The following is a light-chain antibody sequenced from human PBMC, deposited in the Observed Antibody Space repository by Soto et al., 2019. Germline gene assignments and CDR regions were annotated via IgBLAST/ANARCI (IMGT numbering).Light chain of an antibody. J-gene: IGLJ1*01. Sequence: QPASVSGSPGQSITISCTGTSSDVGSYNLVSWYQQHPGKAPKLMIYEGSKRPSGVSNRFSGSKSGSTASLTISGLQAEDEADYYCCSYAGSGTYVFGTGTKLTVL. CDR3: CSYAGSGTYV. CDR2: EGS. CDR1: SSDVGSYNL. V-gene: IGLV2-23*01.